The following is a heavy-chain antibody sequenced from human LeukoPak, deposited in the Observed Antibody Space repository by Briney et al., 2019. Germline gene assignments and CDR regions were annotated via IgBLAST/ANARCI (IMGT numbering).Heavy chain of an antibody. Sequence: GASVKVSCKASGYTFTNYGITWVRQAPGQGLEWMGWISTYSGNTNYARNLQGRVTMTTDTSTTTAYMELRSLRSDDTAVYYCARGGVTNWLVSWGQGTLVTVSS. CDR1: GYTFTNYG. CDR2: ISTYSGNT. CDR3: ARGGVTNWLVS. J-gene: IGHJ5*01. D-gene: IGHD3-10*01. V-gene: IGHV1-18*01.